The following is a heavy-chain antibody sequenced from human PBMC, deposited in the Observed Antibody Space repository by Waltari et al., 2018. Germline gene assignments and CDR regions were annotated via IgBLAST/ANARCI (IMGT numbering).Heavy chain of an antibody. CDR2: IHYSGST. CDR1: GESFLGYF. Sequence: QVQLHQWGAGQLKPSETLSLTCAVSGESFLGYFWDWSRQPPGKGLEWLGSIHYSGSTNYNPTLESRLSLSVDTTKKRFSLSLTSVTAADAALYFCARYGEVPASYFFDYWGQGTLVTVSS. J-gene: IGHJ4*01. CDR3: ARYGEVPASYFFDY. V-gene: IGHV4-34*01. D-gene: IGHD2-21*01.